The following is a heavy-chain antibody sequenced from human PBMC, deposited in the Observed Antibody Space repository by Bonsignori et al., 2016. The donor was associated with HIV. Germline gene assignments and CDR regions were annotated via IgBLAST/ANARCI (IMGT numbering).Heavy chain of an antibody. CDR3: ARGLSSGWINDAFDI. Sequence: WVRQAPGQGLEWMGIINPSGGSTSYAQKFQGRVTMTRDTSTSTVYMELSSLRSEDTAVYYCARGLSSGWINDAFDIWGQGTMVTVSS. J-gene: IGHJ3*02. CDR2: INPSGGST. V-gene: IGHV1-46*01. D-gene: IGHD6-19*01.